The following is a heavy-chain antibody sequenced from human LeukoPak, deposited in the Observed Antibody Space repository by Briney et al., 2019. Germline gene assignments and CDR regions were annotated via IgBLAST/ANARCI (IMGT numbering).Heavy chain of an antibody. V-gene: IGHV3-9*01. CDR2: ISWKSGSI. CDR3: AKATFGIAAASYYFDY. CDR1: GFTFDDYA. D-gene: IGHD6-13*01. J-gene: IGHJ4*02. Sequence: GGSLRLSCAASGFTFDDYAMHWVRQAPGKGLEWVSGISWKSGSIGYADSVKGRFAISIDNAKNSLYLQMNSLRAEDTALYYCAKATFGIAAASYYFDYWGQGTLVTVSS.